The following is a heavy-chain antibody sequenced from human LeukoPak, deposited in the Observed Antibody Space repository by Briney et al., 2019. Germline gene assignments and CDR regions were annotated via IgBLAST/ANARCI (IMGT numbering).Heavy chain of an antibody. J-gene: IGHJ4*02. CDR2: IYSCDSDT. Sequence: GESLKISCKGSGYSFTSYWIGWVRQMPGKGLEGMVIIYSCDSDTRLSPSFQGQFTISADKSISTAYLQRSSLKASDTAMYYCARGQVQCGGDCSTIDYWGQGTLVTVSS. V-gene: IGHV5-51*01. CDR3: ARGQVQCGGDCSTIDY. CDR1: GYSFTSYW. D-gene: IGHD2-21*02.